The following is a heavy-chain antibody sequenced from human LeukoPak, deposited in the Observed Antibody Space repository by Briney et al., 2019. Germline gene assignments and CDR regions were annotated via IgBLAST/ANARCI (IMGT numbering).Heavy chain of an antibody. V-gene: IGHV1-8*03. CDR3: ARDSTATYYYDSRAQGPIDY. CDR1: GYTFTSYD. Sequence: ASVKVSCKASGYTFTSYDINWVRQATGQGLEWMGWMNPNSGNTGYAQKFQGRVTITRNTSISTAYMELSSLRSEDTAVYYCARDSTATYYYDSRAQGPIDYWGQGTLVTVSS. J-gene: IGHJ4*02. D-gene: IGHD3-22*01. CDR2: MNPNSGNT.